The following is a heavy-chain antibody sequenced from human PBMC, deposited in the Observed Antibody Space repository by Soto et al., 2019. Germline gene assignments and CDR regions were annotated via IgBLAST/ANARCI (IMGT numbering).Heavy chain of an antibody. Sequence: GSQVKVSGKASGGIFSSYAFISVRQTPGQGPEWMGGFISIFGTTNYAQKFEGRVTISADESTSTAYMKLTVLRSEDTAVYYCARGPTLEGYNDYYYYYYGLHVWGQGTTVTVSS. CDR3: ARGPTLEGYNDYYYYYYGLHV. D-gene: IGHD3-22*01. CDR1: GGIFSSYA. V-gene: IGHV1-69*13. J-gene: IGHJ6*02. CDR2: FISIFGTT.